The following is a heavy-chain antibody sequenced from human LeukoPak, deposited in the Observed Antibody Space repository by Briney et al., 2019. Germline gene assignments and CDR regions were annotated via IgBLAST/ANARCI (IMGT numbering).Heavy chain of an antibody. J-gene: IGHJ4*02. CDR3: AKGCDSWSNKIDY. CDR2: ISYHGSNK. V-gene: IGHV3-30*18. CDR1: GFTFSSYG. D-gene: IGHD3-3*01. Sequence: PGGSLRLSCAASGFTFSSYGMYWVRQAPGKGLEWVAVISYHGSNKYYADSVKGRFTISRDNSKNTLYLQMNSLRGEDTAVYYCAKGCDSWSNKIDYWGQGTLVTVSS.